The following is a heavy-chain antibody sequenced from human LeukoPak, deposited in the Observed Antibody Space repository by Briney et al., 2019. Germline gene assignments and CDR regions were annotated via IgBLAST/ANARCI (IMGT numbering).Heavy chain of an antibody. Sequence: GGSLRLSCAASGFTFRNYWMGWVRQAPGKGLEWVANINQDVSEINYVDSVKGRFTISRDNAKQSLYLQMNNLRAEDTGLYYCARDVVNRIRNDYYMDVWGKGTTVTVSS. J-gene: IGHJ6*03. CDR2: INQDVSEI. CDR3: ARDVVNRIRNDYYMDV. D-gene: IGHD1-1*01. V-gene: IGHV3-7*01. CDR1: GFTFRNYW.